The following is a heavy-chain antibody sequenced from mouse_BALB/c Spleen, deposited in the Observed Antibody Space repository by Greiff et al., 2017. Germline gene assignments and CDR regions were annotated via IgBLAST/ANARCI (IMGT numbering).Heavy chain of an antibody. J-gene: IGHJ1*01. V-gene: IGHV1-87*01. CDR1: GYTFTSYW. CDR2: IYPGDGDT. D-gene: IGHD4-1*01. CDR3: ARGGGLTGTWYFDV. Sequence: VHLVESGAELARPGASVKLSCKASGYTFTSYWMQWVKQRPGQGLEWIGAIYPGDGDTRYTQKFKGKATLTADKSSSTAYMQLSSLASEDSAVYYCARGGGLTGTWYFDVWGAGTTVTVSS.